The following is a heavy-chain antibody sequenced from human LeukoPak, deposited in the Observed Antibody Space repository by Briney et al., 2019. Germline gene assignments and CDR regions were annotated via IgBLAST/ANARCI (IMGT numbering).Heavy chain of an antibody. V-gene: IGHV3-43*02. CDR1: GFTFNQFA. J-gene: IGHJ1*01. CDR2: VSGDGGRT. Sequence: PGGSLRLSCAASGFTFNQFAMHWVRQAPGKGPEWVSFVSGDGGRTDYAASVKGRFTISRDNSKNSLYLQLNSLTAEDTAFYFCARDRMSRAPTYFHHWGQGTLVTVSA. CDR3: ARDRMSRAPTYFHH. D-gene: IGHD2-2*01.